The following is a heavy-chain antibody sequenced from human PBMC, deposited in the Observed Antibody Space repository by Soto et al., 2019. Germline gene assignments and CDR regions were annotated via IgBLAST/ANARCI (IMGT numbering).Heavy chain of an antibody. V-gene: IGHV3-11*01. CDR3: AGSFSLHDFWPRYTIVF. CDR1: GFTFSDYY. J-gene: IGHJ4*02. Sequence: PGGSLRLSCAASGFTFSDYYMSWIRQAPGKGLEWVSYISSSGSTIYYADSVKGRFTISRDNAKNSLYLQMNSLRAEDTAVYYCAGSFSLHDFWPRYTIVFRGPGILVT. CDR2: ISSSGSTI. D-gene: IGHD3-3*01.